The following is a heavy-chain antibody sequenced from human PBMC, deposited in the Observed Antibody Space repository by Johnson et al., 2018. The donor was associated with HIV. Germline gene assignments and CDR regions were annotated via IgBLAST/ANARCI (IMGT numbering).Heavy chain of an antibody. D-gene: IGHD6-13*01. J-gene: IGHJ3*02. CDR2: SRNRANGYTT. CDR1: GFTSSDYY. Sequence: EVQLVESGGGLVQPGGSLRLSCAASGFTSSDYYMDWARQAPGKGLEWVGRSRNRANGYTTEYAASVKGRFTISRDNAKNSLYLQMNSLRAEDTALYYCAKDRKGSSSWLRSGVAFDIWGQGTMVTVSS. CDR3: AKDRKGSSSWLRSGVAFDI. V-gene: IGHV3-72*01.